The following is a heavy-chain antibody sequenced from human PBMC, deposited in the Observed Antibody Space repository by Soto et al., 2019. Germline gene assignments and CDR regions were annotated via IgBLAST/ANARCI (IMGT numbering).Heavy chain of an antibody. CDR1: GFTFSGYS. CDR2: IRSSSIVK. CDR3: ARDRTRQAWQTFDY. Sequence: GGSLRLSCAASGFTFSGYSMNWVRQAPGKGLEWISYIRSSSIVKYYADSVKGRFTISRDNAENTVYLQMNSLRAEDTAVYYCARDRTRQAWQTFDYWGQGILVTVSS. J-gene: IGHJ4*02. V-gene: IGHV3-48*01.